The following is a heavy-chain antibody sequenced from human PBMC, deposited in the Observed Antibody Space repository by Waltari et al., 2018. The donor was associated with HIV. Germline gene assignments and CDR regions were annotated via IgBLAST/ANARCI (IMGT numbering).Heavy chain of an antibody. D-gene: IGHD2-15*01. CDR1: GFTFSNTW. J-gene: IGHJ6*02. CDR2: IKDDGTEA. Sequence: EVILVESGGGLAQPGGSLRLSCAASGFTFSNTWMSWVRQAPGKGLEWVANIKDDGTEAYYLDSVKGRFTISRDNAKDSLSLQMNSLRAEDTAVYYCARGTPLYGLDVWG. V-gene: IGHV3-7*01. CDR3: ARGTPLYGLDV.